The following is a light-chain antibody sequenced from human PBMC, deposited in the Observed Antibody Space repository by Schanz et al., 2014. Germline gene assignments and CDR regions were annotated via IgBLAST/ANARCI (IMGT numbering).Light chain of an antibody. CDR3: TSYTSVSTWV. J-gene: IGLJ3*02. V-gene: IGLV1-40*01. CDR2: GDS. Sequence: QSVLTQPPSVSGAPGQRVTISCTGSTSNIGAGYDVHWYQHFPGAAPKLLIFGDSNRPSGVPARFFGSKSGTSASLAITGLQAEDEADYYCTSYTSVSTWVFGGGTKVTVL. CDR1: TSNIGAGYD.